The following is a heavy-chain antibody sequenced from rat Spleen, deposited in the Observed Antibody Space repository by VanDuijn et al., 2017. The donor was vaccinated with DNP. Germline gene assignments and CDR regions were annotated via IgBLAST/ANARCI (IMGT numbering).Heavy chain of an antibody. CDR2: IWTGGST. V-gene: IGHV2-30*01. CDR1: GFSLTSYH. D-gene: IGHD4-3*01. J-gene: IGHJ2*01. Sequence: QVQLKESGPGLVQPSQTLSLTCTVSGFSLTSYHVSWVRQPTGKGLEWMGIIWTGGSTDYNSALKSRLSISRDTSKSQVFLKMNSLQTEDIATYYCAREDNSGYFDYWGQGVMVTVSS. CDR3: AREDNSGYFDY.